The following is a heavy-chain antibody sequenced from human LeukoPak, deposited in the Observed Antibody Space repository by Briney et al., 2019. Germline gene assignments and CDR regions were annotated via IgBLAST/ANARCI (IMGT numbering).Heavy chain of an antibody. Sequence: SQTLSLTCTVSGGSISSGSYYWSWIRQPAGKGLQWIERIYTSGSTNYNPSLKSRVTISVDTSKNQFSLKLSSVTAADTAVYYCARDLNPIFGVVILQDWGQGTLVTVSS. CDR1: GGSISSGSYY. D-gene: IGHD3-3*01. CDR2: IYTSGST. V-gene: IGHV4-61*02. J-gene: IGHJ4*02. CDR3: ARDLNPIFGVVILQD.